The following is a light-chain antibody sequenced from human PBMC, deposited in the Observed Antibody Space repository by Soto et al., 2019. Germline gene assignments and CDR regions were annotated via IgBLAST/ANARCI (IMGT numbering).Light chain of an antibody. Sequence: EIVITQSPATLSVSPGERATLTCRASQSVSSNLAWYQQKPGQAPRLLFYGASTRATGIPVRFSGSGSGTEFTLSISSLQSEDFAVYYCQQYDNWPVTFGQGTRLEIK. J-gene: IGKJ2*01. CDR2: GAS. CDR1: QSVSSN. CDR3: QQYDNWPVT. V-gene: IGKV3-15*01.